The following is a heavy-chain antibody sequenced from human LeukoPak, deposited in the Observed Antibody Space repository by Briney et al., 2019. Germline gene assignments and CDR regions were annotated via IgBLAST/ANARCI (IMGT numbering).Heavy chain of an antibody. CDR3: ARERDSSLVWFGELSPYYMDV. D-gene: IGHD3-10*01. V-gene: IGHV4-39*07. CDR2: IFYGGRT. J-gene: IGHJ6*03. Sequence: PSETLSLTCTVSGGSISSSSYYWGWIRQPPGKGLEWIGSIFYGGRTYYNPSLKSRATISVDTSKTQFSLKLSSVTAADTAVYYCARERDSSLVWFGELSPYYMDVWGKGTTVTVSS. CDR1: GGSISSSSYY.